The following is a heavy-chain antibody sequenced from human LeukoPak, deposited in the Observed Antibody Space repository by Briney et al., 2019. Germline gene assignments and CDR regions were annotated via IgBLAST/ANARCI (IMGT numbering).Heavy chain of an antibody. Sequence: GGFLRLSCAASGFPFSSYNINWVRQAPGKGLEWVSYISSSGNIIDYADSVKGRFTISRDNAKNSVYLQMNSLRDEDTAVYHCARDYGGHGEYFDYWGQGTLVTVSS. CDR1: GFPFSSYN. CDR3: ARDYGGHGEYFDY. J-gene: IGHJ4*02. D-gene: IGHD4-23*01. V-gene: IGHV3-48*02. CDR2: ISSSGNII.